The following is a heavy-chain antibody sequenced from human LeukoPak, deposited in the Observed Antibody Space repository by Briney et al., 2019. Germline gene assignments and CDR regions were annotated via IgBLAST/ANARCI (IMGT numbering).Heavy chain of an antibody. CDR1: GGSISSSNW. Sequence: SGTLSLTCAVSGGSISSSNWWSWVRPPPGKGLEWIGEIYHSGSTNYNPSLKSRVTISVDKSKNQFSLKLSSVTAADTAVYYCASGEYVTVPYFDYWGQGTLVTVSS. V-gene: IGHV4-4*02. CDR3: ASGEYVTVPYFDY. D-gene: IGHD3-10*01. CDR2: IYHSGST. J-gene: IGHJ4*02.